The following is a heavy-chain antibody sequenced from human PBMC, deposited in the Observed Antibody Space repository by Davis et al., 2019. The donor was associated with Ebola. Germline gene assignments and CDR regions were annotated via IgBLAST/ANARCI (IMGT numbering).Heavy chain of an antibody. D-gene: IGHD5-24*01. V-gene: IGHV4-59*11. CDR1: GGSIGTHY. Sequence: MPSETLSLTCTVSGGSIGTHYWSWIRQPPGKGLEWIGYIYYSGSTNYNPSLKSRVTISVDTSKNQFSLKLSSVTAADTAVYYCARVAREGYNLWGQGTLVTVSS. CDR3: ARVAREGYNL. CDR2: IYYSGST. J-gene: IGHJ4*02.